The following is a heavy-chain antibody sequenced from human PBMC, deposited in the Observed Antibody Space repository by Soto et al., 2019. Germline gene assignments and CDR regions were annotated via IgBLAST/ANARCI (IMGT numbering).Heavy chain of an antibody. CDR1: GYSFTSYW. J-gene: IGHJ4*02. CDR3: ARPSSYYDSSGYYLDY. D-gene: IGHD3-22*01. V-gene: IGHV5-51*01. CDR2: IYPGDSDT. Sequence: GESLKISCKGSGYSFTSYWIGWVRQMPGKGLEWMGIIYPGDSDTRYSPSFQGQVTISADKSISTAYLQWSSLKASDTAMYYCARPSSYYDSSGYYLDYWGQGTLVTV.